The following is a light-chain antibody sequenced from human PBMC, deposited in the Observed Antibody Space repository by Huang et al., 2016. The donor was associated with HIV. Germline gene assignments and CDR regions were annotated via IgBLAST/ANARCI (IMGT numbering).Light chain of an antibody. Sequence: DIQMTQSPSSLSASVGDRDTITCRASQNIGRDLNWYQQKSGKAPKLLIYAASSLQRGVPSRFSGIGFGTDFTLTISSLQPEDFATYYCQQSYSITRYTFGQGTKVEIK. V-gene: IGKV1-39*01. CDR1: QNIGRD. CDR3: QQSYSITRYT. J-gene: IGKJ2*01. CDR2: AAS.